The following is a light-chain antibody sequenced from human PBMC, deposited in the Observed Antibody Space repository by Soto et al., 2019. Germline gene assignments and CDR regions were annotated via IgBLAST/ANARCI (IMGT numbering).Light chain of an antibody. Sequence: QSVLTQPPSASGSPGQSVTISCTGTSSDVGGYNYVSWYQQHPGKPPKLMIYEVSKRPSVVPDRFSGAKSGNTASLTVSGLQAEDEEDYYCSSSAGSKNNVFGTGTKVTVL. CDR2: EVS. V-gene: IGLV2-8*01. CDR1: SSDVGGYNY. J-gene: IGLJ1*01. CDR3: SSSAGSKNNV.